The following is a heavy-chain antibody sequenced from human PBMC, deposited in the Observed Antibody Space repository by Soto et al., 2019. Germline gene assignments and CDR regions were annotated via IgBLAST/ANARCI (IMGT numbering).Heavy chain of an antibody. CDR1: GFTFSSYG. CDR3: ARTPPPAPRYCSGGSCYYFDY. V-gene: IGHV3-33*01. CDR2: IWYDGSNK. D-gene: IGHD2-15*01. Sequence: GGSLRLSCAASGFTFSSYGMHWVRQAPGKGLEWVAVIWYDGSNKYYADSVKGRFTISRDNSKNTLYLQMNSLRAEDTAVYYCARTPPPAPRYCSGGSCYYFDYWGQGTLVTVSS. J-gene: IGHJ4*02.